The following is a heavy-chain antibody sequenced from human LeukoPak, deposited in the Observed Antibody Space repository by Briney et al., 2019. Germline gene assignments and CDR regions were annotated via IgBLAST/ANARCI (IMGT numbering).Heavy chain of an antibody. D-gene: IGHD3-9*01. CDR2: MNPNSGNT. V-gene: IGHV1-8*03. Sequence: EASVKVSCKTSGYTFTIYNINWVRQATGQGLEWMGWMNPNSGNTGYAQKFQGRVTITRNTSISTAYMELSSLRAEDTAVYYCAKDRNYDILTGYHDYWGQGTLVTVSS. CDR3: AKDRNYDILTGYHDY. CDR1: GYTFTIYN. J-gene: IGHJ4*02.